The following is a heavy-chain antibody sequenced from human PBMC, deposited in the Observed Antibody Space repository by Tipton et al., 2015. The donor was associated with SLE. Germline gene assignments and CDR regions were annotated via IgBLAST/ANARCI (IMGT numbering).Heavy chain of an antibody. J-gene: IGHJ6*02. CDR2: ISSSSSYT. CDR3: ARAQVDTAMVTDYYGMDV. CDR1: GFTFSDYY. D-gene: IGHD5-18*01. V-gene: IGHV3-11*06. Sequence: SLRLSCAASGFTFSDYYMSWIRQAPGKGLEWVSYISSSSSYTNYADSVKGRFTISRDNAKNSLYLQMNSLRAEDTAVYYCARAQVDTAMVTDYYGMDVWGQGTTVTVSS.